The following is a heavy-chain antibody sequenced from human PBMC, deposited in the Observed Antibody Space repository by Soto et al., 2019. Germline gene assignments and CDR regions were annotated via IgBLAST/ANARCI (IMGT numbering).Heavy chain of an antibody. CDR1: GYSIASGYY. CDR3: ARTFDYYGMDV. Sequence: PSETLSLTCAVSGYSIASGYYWAWIRQSPGKGLEWIGSIYHAGSVYYNPSLNSRVAVSLDTSKNHFSLKLTPVTAADTAVYYCARTFDYYGMDVWGQGTTVTAP. CDR2: IYHAGSV. V-gene: IGHV4-38-2*01. J-gene: IGHJ6*02.